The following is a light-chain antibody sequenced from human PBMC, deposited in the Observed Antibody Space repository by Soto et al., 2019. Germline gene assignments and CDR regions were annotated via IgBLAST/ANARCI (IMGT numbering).Light chain of an antibody. J-gene: IGKJ4*01. Sequence: ALQMTQSPSSLSASVGDRGTITFRASQGIRNDLGWYQQKPGKAPKLLIYAASSLQSGVPSRFSGSGSGTDFTLTISSLQPEDFATYYCIQDYNYPLTFGGGTKVDIK. V-gene: IGKV1-6*01. CDR3: IQDYNYPLT. CDR2: AAS. CDR1: QGIRND.